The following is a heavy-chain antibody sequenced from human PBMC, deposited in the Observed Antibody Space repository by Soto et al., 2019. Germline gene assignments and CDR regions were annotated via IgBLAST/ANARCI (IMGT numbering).Heavy chain of an antibody. CDR3: ARDTHSAGGWFDT. CDR1: EGTSGALV. D-gene: IGHD2-15*01. Sequence: QVQLVQSGAEVRNLGSSVRVSVKVLEGTSGALVLTGCRRPLGQGLEWMGGITPFFGIPNYPQKFQGRLTITADKSTGTAYLELSSLRSEDTAVYYCARDTHSAGGWFDTWGRGTLVTVSS. V-gene: IGHV1-69*17. CDR2: ITPFFGIP. J-gene: IGHJ5*02.